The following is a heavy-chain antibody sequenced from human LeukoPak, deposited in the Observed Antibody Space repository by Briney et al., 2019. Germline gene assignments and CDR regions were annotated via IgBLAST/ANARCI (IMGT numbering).Heavy chain of an antibody. D-gene: IGHD2-2*01. CDR2: RYHSGNT. CDR1: SGSISSTNHY. J-gene: IGHJ3*02. Sequence: PSETLSLTCTVSSGSISSTNHYWTWIRQPPGKGLEWIGYRYHSGNTAYNSSLRSRVTIAIDRSKNQFSLTLTSVTAADTAVYYCATIYSSSWSEAYDIWGQGTMVSVST. CDR3: ATIYSSSWSEAYDI. V-gene: IGHV4-30-2*01.